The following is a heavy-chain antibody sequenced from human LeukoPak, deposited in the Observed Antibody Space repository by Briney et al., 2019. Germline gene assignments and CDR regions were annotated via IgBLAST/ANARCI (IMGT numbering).Heavy chain of an antibody. J-gene: IGHJ4*02. CDR2: ISHTGHT. V-gene: IGHV4-34*01. D-gene: IGHD6-25*01. CDR3: ARGPYSSDAGY. CDR1: GGSFTSYY. Sequence: SETLSLTCAVYGGSFTSYYSSWISHPPGKGLEWIGEISHTGHTNYNPSLKSRVTMSVETSKNQLSLILTSVTAADTAVYYGARGPYSSDAGYWGQGTLVTVSS.